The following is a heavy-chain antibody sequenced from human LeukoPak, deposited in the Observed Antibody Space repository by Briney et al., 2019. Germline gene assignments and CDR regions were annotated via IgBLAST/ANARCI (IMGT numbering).Heavy chain of an antibody. CDR3: ARQHVSGWYQSYYNYYGMDV. CDR2: VYYSGST. V-gene: IGHV4-59*08. D-gene: IGHD6-19*01. Sequence: SETLSLTCTVSGGSISSYYWSWIRQPPGKGLEWIGYVYYSGSTNYNPSLKSRVTISVDTSKNQFSLKLSSVTAADTAVYYCARQHVSGWYQSYYNYYGMDVWGQGTTVTVSS. CDR1: GGSISSYY. J-gene: IGHJ6*02.